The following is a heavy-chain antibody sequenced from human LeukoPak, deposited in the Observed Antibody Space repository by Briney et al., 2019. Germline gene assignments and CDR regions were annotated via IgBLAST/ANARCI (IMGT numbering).Heavy chain of an antibody. V-gene: IGHV3-23*01. D-gene: IGHD3-10*01. CDR3: ANSRAYFDY. Sequence: PSETLSLTCAVYGGSFRGYYWSWVRQAPGKGLEWVSAISGSGGSTYYADSVKGRFTISRDNSKNTLYLQMNSLRAEDTAVYYCANSRAYFDYWGQGTLVTASS. J-gene: IGHJ4*02. CDR1: GGSFRGYY. CDR2: ISGSGGST.